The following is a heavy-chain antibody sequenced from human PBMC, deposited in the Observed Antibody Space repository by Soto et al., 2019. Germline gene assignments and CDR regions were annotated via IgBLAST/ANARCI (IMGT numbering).Heavy chain of an antibody. J-gene: IGHJ5*02. CDR2: IFSNDEK. D-gene: IGHD1-7*01. Sequence: QVALKESGPVLVKPTETLTLTCTVSGFSLSNARMGVSWIRQSPRKALEWPAHIFSNDEKSYTTSLKSRLTISKDNPKNRVVLTITTMDPVDTATYCYARIRANWTYEGWWFDPWGQGTLVTVSS. V-gene: IGHV2-26*01. CDR1: GFSLSNARMG. CDR3: ARIRANWTYEGWWFDP.